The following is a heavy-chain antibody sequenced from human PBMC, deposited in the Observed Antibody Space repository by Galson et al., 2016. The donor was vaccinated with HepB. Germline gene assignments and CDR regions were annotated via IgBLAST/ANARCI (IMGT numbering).Heavy chain of an antibody. Sequence: PALVKPTQTLTLTCTFSGFSLSTSGMCVSWIRQPPGKALEWLALTDWDDEKYYSTSLKTRLTISKDTSKNQVVLTMTNMDPVDTATYYCARIGYYDSSGDYYYGMDVWGQGTTVTVSS. D-gene: IGHD3-22*01. J-gene: IGHJ6*02. CDR1: GFSLSTSGMC. CDR3: ARIGYYDSSGDYYYGMDV. V-gene: IGHV2-70*01. CDR2: TDWDDEK.